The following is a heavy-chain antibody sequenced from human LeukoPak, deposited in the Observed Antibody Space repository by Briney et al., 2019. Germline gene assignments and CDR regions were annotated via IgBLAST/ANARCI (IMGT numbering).Heavy chain of an antibody. J-gene: IGHJ4*02. Sequence: GGSLRLSCAASGLTFSTSWMTWVRQPPGKGLEWVASIQQDGSEKQYVGSVRGRFTISRDNANNLLDLQMNSLTAEDTAVYYCARDLLPADLIAALGYWGQGTLVTVSS. V-gene: IGHV3-7*01. CDR2: IQQDGSEK. D-gene: IGHD6-13*01. CDR1: GLTFSTSW. CDR3: ARDLLPADLIAALGY.